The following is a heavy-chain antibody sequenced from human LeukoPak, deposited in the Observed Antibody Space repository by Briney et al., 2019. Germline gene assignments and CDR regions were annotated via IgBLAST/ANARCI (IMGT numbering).Heavy chain of an antibody. CDR2: IIPIFGTA. J-gene: IGHJ4*02. V-gene: IGHV1-69*01. CDR3: ASSYDSSGYYYDSNFDY. Sequence: SVKVSCKASGGTFSSYAIGWVRQAPGQGLEWMGGIIPIFGTANYAQKFQGRVTITADESTSTAYMELSSLRSEDTAVYYCASSYDSSGYYYDSNFDYWGQGTLVTVSS. D-gene: IGHD3-22*01. CDR1: GGTFSSYA.